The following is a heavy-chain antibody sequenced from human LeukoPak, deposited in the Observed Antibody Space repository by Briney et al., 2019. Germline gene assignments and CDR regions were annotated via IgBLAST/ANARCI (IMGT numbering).Heavy chain of an antibody. J-gene: IGHJ4*02. Sequence: GASVKVSCKASGYSFTGYYMHWVRQAPGQGLEWMGWINPNSGGTNYAQKFQGRVTMTRDTSISTVYMELSRLRSDDTAVYYCAGDLDGYNSPIRDYWGQGTLVTVSS. CDR2: INPNSGGT. D-gene: IGHD5-24*01. V-gene: IGHV1-2*02. CDR1: GYSFTGYY. CDR3: AGDLDGYNSPIRDY.